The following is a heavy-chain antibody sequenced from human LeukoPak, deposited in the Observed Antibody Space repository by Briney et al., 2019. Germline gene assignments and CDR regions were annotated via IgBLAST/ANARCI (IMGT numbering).Heavy chain of an antibody. V-gene: IGHV3-74*03. CDR1: GFTFNNYW. Sequence: GGSLRLSCTASGFTFNNYWMHWVRHAPGKGLVWVSRINSDGSSITYADSVRGRFTISRDNAKNTLYLQMNSLRAEDTAVYYCARDGGTGDYAWDWGQGTMVTVSS. J-gene: IGHJ3*01. CDR3: ARDGGTGDYAWD. D-gene: IGHD4-17*01. CDR2: INSDGSSI.